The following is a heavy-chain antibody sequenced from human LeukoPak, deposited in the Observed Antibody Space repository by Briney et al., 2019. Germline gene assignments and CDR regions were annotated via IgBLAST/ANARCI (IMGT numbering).Heavy chain of an antibody. CDR1: GFTFSSYS. CDR2: ISSSTSYI. CDR3: ARDKGDYDTSGSLFVF. J-gene: IGHJ4*02. Sequence: GESLRLSCAASGFTFSSYSMNWIRQAPGKGMEWVSSISSSTSYIYYADSVKGRFTISRDNAKNSLYLQMNSLRAEDTAVYYCARDKGDYDTSGSLFVFGGQGTLVTVSS. D-gene: IGHD3-22*01. V-gene: IGHV3-21*04.